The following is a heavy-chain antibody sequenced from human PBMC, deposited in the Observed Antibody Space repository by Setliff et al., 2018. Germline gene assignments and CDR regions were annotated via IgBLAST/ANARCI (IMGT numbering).Heavy chain of an antibody. CDR3: ARAHSGSDFHDPFDI. CDR2: ISAYNGNT. J-gene: IGHJ3*02. D-gene: IGHD1-26*01. V-gene: IGHV1-18*01. CDR1: GYTFTSYG. Sequence: ASVKVSCKASGYTFTSYGISWVRQAPGQGLEWMGWISAYNGNTNYARRLQGRVTMTTDTSTSTAYMGLSSLRSEDTAIYYCARAHSGSDFHDPFDIWGQGTMVTVSS.